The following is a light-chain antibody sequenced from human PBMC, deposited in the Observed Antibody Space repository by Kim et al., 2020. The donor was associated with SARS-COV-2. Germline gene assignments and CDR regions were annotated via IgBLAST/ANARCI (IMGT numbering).Light chain of an antibody. J-gene: IGLJ3*02. Sequence: GQRGTISCSGSSSNIGSSYVYWYQQLPGTAPKLLIYRNNQRPSGVPDRFSGSKSGTSASLAISGLRSEDEADYYCAAWDDSLSGWVFGGGTQLTVL. CDR1: SSNIGSSY. CDR3: AAWDDSLSGWV. V-gene: IGLV1-47*01. CDR2: RNN.